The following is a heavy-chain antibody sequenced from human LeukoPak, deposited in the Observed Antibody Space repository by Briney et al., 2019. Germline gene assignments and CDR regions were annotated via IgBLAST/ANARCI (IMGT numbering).Heavy chain of an antibody. CDR1: AFTFSGYA. D-gene: IGHD2-15*01. CDR2: ISAGGTST. J-gene: IGHJ3*01. CDR3: ARSLEVVATRWAGAFDV. V-gene: IGHV3-23*01. Sequence: GGSLRLSCAASAFTFSGYAMSWVRQAPGQGLEWVSAISAGGTSTYYAGSVKGRFTISRDNSKNTLHLQMNSLSPEDTAVYYCARSLEVVATRWAGAFDVWGQGTVVTVSS.